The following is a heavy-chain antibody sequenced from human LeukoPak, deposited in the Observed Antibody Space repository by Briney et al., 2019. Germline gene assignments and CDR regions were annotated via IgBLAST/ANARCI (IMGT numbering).Heavy chain of an antibody. CDR1: GASITTYS. CDR2: FSLGETT. CDR3: ARWDELDWAFGT. D-gene: IGHD2-21*01. V-gene: IGHV4-59*08. Sequence: PETLSLTCSVSGASITTYSWNWLRQSPGKGLEWIGYFSLGETTSYTSSLKSRVTISRDTSKNQVSLKLTSVTAADTAVYYCARWDELDWAFGTWGPGTLVTVSS. J-gene: IGHJ5*02.